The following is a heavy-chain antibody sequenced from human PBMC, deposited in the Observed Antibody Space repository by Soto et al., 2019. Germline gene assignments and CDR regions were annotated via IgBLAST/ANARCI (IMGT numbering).Heavy chain of an antibody. Sequence: QVQLVQSGAEVKKPGSSVKVSCKASGGTFSSYAISWVRQAPGQGLEWMGGIIPIFGTANYAQKFQGRVTITADKSTSTAYMELSSLRSEDTAVYYCAREGVSLVGATTDYYYYYGMDVWGQGTTVTVSS. CDR3: AREGVSLVGATTDYYYYYGMDV. J-gene: IGHJ6*02. V-gene: IGHV1-69*06. CDR1: GGTFSSYA. CDR2: IIPIFGTA. D-gene: IGHD1-26*01.